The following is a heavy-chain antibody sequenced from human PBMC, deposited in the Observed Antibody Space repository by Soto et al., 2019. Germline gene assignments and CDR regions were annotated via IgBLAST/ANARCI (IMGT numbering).Heavy chain of an antibody. Sequence: GGSLRLSCAASGFTFSSYGMHWVRQAPGKGLEWVAVISYDGSNKYYADSVEGRFTISRDNSKNTLYLQMNSLRAEDTAVYYCAKEGWVGYCSGGSCRGYFDYWGQGTLVT. D-gene: IGHD2-15*01. CDR2: ISYDGSNK. CDR1: GFTFSSYG. J-gene: IGHJ4*02. CDR3: AKEGWVGYCSGGSCRGYFDY. V-gene: IGHV3-30*18.